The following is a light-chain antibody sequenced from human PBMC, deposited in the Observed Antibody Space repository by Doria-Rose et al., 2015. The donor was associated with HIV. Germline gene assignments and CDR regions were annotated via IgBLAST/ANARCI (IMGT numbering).Light chain of an antibody. CDR3: QQFDSFPRT. J-gene: IGKJ1*01. Sequence: DIQLTQSPSFLSVSVGVRVTITCRASQGISRYLAWYQQKPGKAPTLLIFGASTLQSGVPSRFGGSGSGTEFTLTISSLQPEDFATYYCQQFDSFPRTFGQGTKVELK. CDR1: QGISRY. V-gene: IGKV1-9*01. CDR2: GAS.